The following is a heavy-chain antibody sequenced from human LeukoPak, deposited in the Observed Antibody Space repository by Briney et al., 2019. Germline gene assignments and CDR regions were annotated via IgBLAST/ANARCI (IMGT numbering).Heavy chain of an antibody. Sequence: PGRSLRLSCAASGFTFDDYAMHWVRQAPGKGLEWVSGISWNSGSIGYADSVKDRFTISRDNAKNSLYLQMNSLRAEDTALYYCAKAQTPLVRGGEDYWGQGTLVTVSS. CDR1: GFTFDDYA. J-gene: IGHJ4*02. D-gene: IGHD5-18*01. CDR2: ISWNSGSI. CDR3: AKAQTPLVRGGEDY. V-gene: IGHV3-9*01.